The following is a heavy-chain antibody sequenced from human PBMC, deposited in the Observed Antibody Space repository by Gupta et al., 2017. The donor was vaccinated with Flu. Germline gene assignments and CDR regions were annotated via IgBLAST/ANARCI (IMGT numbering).Heavy chain of an antibody. J-gene: IGHJ4*02. V-gene: IGHV3-48*01. Sequence: NWVRPAPRKVLEWVSYISSSSGIIYYADSVKGRFTISRDNAKNSLYLQMNSLRAEDTAVYYCARDSRLTNFDSWGQGTLVTVSS. CDR3: ARDSRLTNFDS. D-gene: IGHD3-9*01. CDR2: ISSSSGII.